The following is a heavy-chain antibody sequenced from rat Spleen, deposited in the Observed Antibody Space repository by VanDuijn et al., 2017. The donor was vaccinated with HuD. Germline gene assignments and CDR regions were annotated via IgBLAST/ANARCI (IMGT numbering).Heavy chain of an antibody. CDR2: ISYSGDT. V-gene: IGHV3-1*01. D-gene: IGHD1-12*01. Sequence: EVQLQESGPGLVKPSQSLSLTCSVTGYSITSNYWGWIRKFPGNKMEWMGYISYSGDTGYHPSLKSRISISRDTSKNQFFLQLNSVTSEDTATYYCARYRDSYGHVGIFDNWGQGVMVTVSS. CDR1: GYSITSNY. J-gene: IGHJ2*01. CDR3: ARYRDSYGHVGIFDN.